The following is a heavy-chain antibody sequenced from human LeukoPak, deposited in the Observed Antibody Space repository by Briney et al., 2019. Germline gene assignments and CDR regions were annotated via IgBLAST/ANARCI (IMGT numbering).Heavy chain of an antibody. CDR3: ARVPLASENSGSYLDYYYGMDV. V-gene: IGHV4-59*01. J-gene: IGHJ6*02. CDR1: GGSISSYY. Sequence: PSETLSLTCTVSGGSISSYYWSWIRQPPGKGLEWIGYIYYSGSTNYNPSLKSRVTISVDTSKNQFSLKLSSVTAADTAVYYCARVPLASENSGSYLDYYYGMDVWGQGTTVTVSS. CDR2: IYYSGST. D-gene: IGHD1-26*01.